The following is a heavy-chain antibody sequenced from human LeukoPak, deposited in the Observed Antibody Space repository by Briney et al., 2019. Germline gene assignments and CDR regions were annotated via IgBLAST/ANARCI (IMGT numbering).Heavy chain of an antibody. V-gene: IGHV1-2*02. CDR2: INPNSGGT. D-gene: IGHD5-24*01. J-gene: IGHJ4*02. CDR1: GYTFTGYY. Sequence: ASVKVSCKASGYTFTGYYMHWVRQAPGQGLEWMGWINPNSGGTNYAQKFQGRVTMTRDTSISTAYMELSRLRSDDTAVYYCARENRDGDRYNLGFDYWGQGTLVTVSS. CDR3: ARENRDGDRYNLGFDY.